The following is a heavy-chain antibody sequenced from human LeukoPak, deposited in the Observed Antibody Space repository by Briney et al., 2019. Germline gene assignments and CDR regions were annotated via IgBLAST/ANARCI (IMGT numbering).Heavy chain of an antibody. CDR3: AKGQSTIATRSFDS. CDR1: GFTFSTYG. J-gene: IGHJ4*02. V-gene: IGHV3-23*01. CDR2: ISTNSVAT. D-gene: IGHD6-6*01. Sequence: PGGSLRLSWAVSGFTFSTYGMNWVRQAPGKVLEWVSTISTNSVATYYSDSVKGRFTISRDNSKNTLFLQMNSLRAEDTAIYYCAKGQSTIATRSFDSWGQGTLVTVSS.